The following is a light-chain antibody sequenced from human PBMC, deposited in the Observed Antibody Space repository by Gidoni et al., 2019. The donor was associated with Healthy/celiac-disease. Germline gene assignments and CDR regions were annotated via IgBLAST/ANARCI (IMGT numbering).Light chain of an antibody. Sequence: DIVMTQSPDSLAVSLGERAPINCKSSQSVLYSSNNKNYLAWYQQKPGQPPKLLIYWASTREAGVPDRFSGSGSGTDFTLTISSLQAEDVAVYYCQQYYSTPWTVGQGTKVEIK. V-gene: IGKV4-1*01. CDR2: WAS. CDR1: QSVLYSSNNKNY. CDR3: QQYYSTPWT. J-gene: IGKJ1*01.